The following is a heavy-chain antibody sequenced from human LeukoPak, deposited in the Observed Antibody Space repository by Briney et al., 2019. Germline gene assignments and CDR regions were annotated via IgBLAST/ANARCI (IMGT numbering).Heavy chain of an antibody. V-gene: IGHV1-8*01. CDR1: GYTLTSYD. CDR3: ARGRTTVTTLIDY. Sequence: ASVKVSCKASGYTLTSYDINWVRQATGQGLEWMGWMNPNSGNTGYAQKFQGRVTMTRNTSISTAYMELSSLRSEDTAAYYCARGRTTVTTLIDYWGQGTLVTVSS. D-gene: IGHD4-17*01. J-gene: IGHJ4*02. CDR2: MNPNSGNT.